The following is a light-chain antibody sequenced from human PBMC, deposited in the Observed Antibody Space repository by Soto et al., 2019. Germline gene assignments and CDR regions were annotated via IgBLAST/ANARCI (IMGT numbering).Light chain of an antibody. Sequence: QSALTQPRSVSGSPGQSVTISCTGTSRNIGYYNHVSWYQQNPGKAPKLIISDVNKRPSGVPDRFSASKSGSAAYLTISGLQADDEADYYCCSYAGSYTYVFGGGTKLTVL. V-gene: IGLV2-11*01. J-gene: IGLJ2*01. CDR1: SRNIGYYNH. CDR3: CSYAGSYTYV. CDR2: DVN.